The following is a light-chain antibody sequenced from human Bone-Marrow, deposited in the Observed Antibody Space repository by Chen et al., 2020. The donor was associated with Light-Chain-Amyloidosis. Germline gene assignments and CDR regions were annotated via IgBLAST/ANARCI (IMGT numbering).Light chain of an antibody. CDR3: SSFAAGSTWV. Sequence: QSALTQPASVSGFPGQSITISCTGTNNDVGGHAFVSWYQRHPGKAPKFLIYEDTERASGVSNRFSGSKSGNPASLTISGLQAEGEADYYCSSFAAGSTWVFGGGTSLTVL. CDR1: NNDVGGHAF. J-gene: IGLJ3*02. CDR2: EDT. V-gene: IGLV2-23*01.